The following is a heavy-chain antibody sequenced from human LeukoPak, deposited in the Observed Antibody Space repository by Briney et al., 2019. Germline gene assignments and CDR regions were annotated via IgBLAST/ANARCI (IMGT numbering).Heavy chain of an antibody. V-gene: IGHV4-59*01. J-gene: IGHJ3*02. CDR3: ARGYYNSRGYSNTFDI. CDR2: INYSGNT. D-gene: IGHD3-22*01. Sequence: SETLSLTCAVSGASISSSYWSWIRQPPGKGLEWIGYINYSGNTKYNPSLESRVTISVDASNNQFSLRLSSVTAADTAFYYCARGYYNSRGYSNTFDIWGQGTLVTVSS. CDR1: GASISSSY.